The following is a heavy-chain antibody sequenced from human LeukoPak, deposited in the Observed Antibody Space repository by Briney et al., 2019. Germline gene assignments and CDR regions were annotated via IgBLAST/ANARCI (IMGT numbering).Heavy chain of an antibody. Sequence: GGSLRLSCAASGFTFSSYSMNWVRQAPGKGLEWVSSISSSSSTIYYADSVKGRFTISRDNAKNSLYLQMNSLRDEDTAVYYCARDRRDYGDYAFDIWGQGTMVTVSS. D-gene: IGHD4-17*01. CDR3: ARDRRDYGDYAFDI. CDR2: ISSSSSTI. J-gene: IGHJ3*02. CDR1: GFTFSSYS. V-gene: IGHV3-48*02.